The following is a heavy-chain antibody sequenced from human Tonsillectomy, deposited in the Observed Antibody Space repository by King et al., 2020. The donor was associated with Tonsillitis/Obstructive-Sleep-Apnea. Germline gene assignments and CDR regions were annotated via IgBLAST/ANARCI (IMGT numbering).Heavy chain of an antibody. CDR1: GFTFDDYA. D-gene: IGHD1-14*01. J-gene: IGHJ3*02. Sequence: VQLVQSGGGVEQLGGSLRLSCVASGFTFDDYAMHWVRQAPGKGLELVSLISGDGGTTYYADSVKGRFTISRDNSEKSLYLQMNSLRTEETALYYCAKDTTGPSAFDIWGQGTMVTVSS. CDR3: AKDTTGPSAFDI. V-gene: IGHV3-43*02. CDR2: ISGDGGTT.